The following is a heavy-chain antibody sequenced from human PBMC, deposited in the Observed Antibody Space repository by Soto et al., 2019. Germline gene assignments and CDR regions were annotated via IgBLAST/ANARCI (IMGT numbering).Heavy chain of an antibody. Sequence: EVQLVQSGAEVKKPGESLKISCKGSGYSFTSYWIGWVRQMPGKGLEWMGIIYPGDSDTRYSPSFQGQVTSSADKSISTAYLQWSSLKASDTAMYYCARQSTGVNMVRGVPLDYWGQGTLVTVSS. CDR3: ARQSTGVNMVRGVPLDY. D-gene: IGHD3-10*01. CDR2: IYPGDSDT. V-gene: IGHV5-51*01. CDR1: GYSFTSYW. J-gene: IGHJ4*02.